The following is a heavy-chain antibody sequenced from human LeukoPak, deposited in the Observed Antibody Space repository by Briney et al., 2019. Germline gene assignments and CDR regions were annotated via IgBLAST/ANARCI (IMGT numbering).Heavy chain of an antibody. CDR3: AREGGPYRPLDY. CDR2: VDLLGRT. V-gene: IGHV4-4*02. CDR1: GGSISNTNW. J-gene: IGHJ4*02. Sequence: SETLSLTCGVSGGSISNTNWWTWVRQPPGKGLEWIGEVDLLGRTNYNPSLKSRVAISVDKSKNHISLWLTSVTAADTAVYCAREGGPYRPLDYSGQGTLVTVSS.